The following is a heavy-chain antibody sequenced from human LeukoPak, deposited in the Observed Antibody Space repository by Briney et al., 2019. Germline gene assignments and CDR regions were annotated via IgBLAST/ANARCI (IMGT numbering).Heavy chain of an antibody. CDR1: GYTFTSYD. CDR3: ARRDRWLQDY. D-gene: IGHD5-24*01. CDR2: MNPNSGNT. Sequence: ASVKVSCKASGYTFTSYDINWGRHATGQGLEWMGWMNPNSGNTGYAQKFQGRVTMTRNTSISTAYMELSSLRSEDTALYYCARRDRWLQDYWGQGTLVTVSS. V-gene: IGHV1-8*01. J-gene: IGHJ4*02.